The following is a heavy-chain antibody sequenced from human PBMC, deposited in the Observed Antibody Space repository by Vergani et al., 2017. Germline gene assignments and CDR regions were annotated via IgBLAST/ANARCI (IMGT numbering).Heavy chain of an antibody. Sequence: QVQLVQSGAEVKKPGASVKVSCKASGYTFTSYGISWVRQAPGQGLEWMGWIIPILGIANYAQKFQGRVTITADKSTSTAYMELSSLRSEDTAVYYCAREKPLGIAVADINWFDPWGQGTLVTVSS. CDR2: IIPILGIA. D-gene: IGHD6-19*01. V-gene: IGHV1-69*09. J-gene: IGHJ5*02. CDR1: GYTFTSYG. CDR3: AREKPLGIAVADINWFDP.